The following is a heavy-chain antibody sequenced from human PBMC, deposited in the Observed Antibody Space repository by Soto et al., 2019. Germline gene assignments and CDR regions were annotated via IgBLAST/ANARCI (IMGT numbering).Heavy chain of an antibody. CDR2: IILALGTP. CDR1: GDSFTNYA. D-gene: IGHD2-8*01. V-gene: IGHV1-69*01. CDR3: GRYCANTKCRGGYYLDL. Sequence: QVLLVQSGAEMKQPGSSVSVSCRASGDSFTNYAFTWVRQAPGQGPEWLGGIILALGTPHYPQRFQGRLTIYAHESSSTVYMELGSLRLDATAVYYCGRYCANTKCRGGYYLDLWGQGTLLTVSS. J-gene: IGHJ5*02.